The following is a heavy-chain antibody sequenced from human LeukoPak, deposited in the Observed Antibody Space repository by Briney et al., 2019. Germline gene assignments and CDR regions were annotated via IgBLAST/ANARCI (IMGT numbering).Heavy chain of an antibody. J-gene: IGHJ4*02. CDR2: IYTSGTT. V-gene: IGHV4-61*02. CDR1: GVSISSGSYC. Sequence: SQTLSLTCTVSGVSISSGSYCWSWIRQPAGKGLEWVGSIYTSGTTNYNPSLKSRVTISVDTSKNQFSPKLSSVTAADTAVYYCAGYDFWSGLDYWGQGTLVTVSS. D-gene: IGHD3-3*01. CDR3: AGYDFWSGLDY.